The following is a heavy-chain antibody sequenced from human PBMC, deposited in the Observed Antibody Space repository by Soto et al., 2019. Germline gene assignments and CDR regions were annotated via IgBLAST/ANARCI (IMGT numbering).Heavy chain of an antibody. CDR3: VRPYYSSSWFPFDR. CDR2: IDSDDGTT. CDR1: GFDFGDYY. V-gene: IGHV3-11*01. D-gene: IGHD6-13*01. J-gene: IGHJ4*02. Sequence: GGSLRLSCTGSGFDFGDYYMSWIRQAPGKGLEWASYIDSDDGTTYYTDSVKGRFTISRDNAKKTVYLQMSSLRVEDTALYYCVRPYYSSSWFPFDRWGQGTLVTVSS.